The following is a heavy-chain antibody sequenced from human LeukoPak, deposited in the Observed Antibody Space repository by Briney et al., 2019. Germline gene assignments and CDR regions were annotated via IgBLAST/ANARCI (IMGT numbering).Heavy chain of an antibody. D-gene: IGHD6-19*01. CDR3: ARVLSSGWYGNWFDP. Sequence: AASVKVSCKASGYTFTSYGISWVRQAPGQGLEWMGWISAYNGNTNYAQKLQGRVTMTTDTSTSTAYMELRSLRSDDTAVYYCARVLSSGWYGNWFDPWGQGTLVIVSS. CDR2: ISAYNGNT. CDR1: GYTFTSYG. V-gene: IGHV1-18*01. J-gene: IGHJ5*02.